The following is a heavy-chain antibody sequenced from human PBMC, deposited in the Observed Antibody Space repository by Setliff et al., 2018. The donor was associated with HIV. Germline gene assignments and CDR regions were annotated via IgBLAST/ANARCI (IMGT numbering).Heavy chain of an antibody. CDR3: ARIFGDQGYYYGMDV. Sequence: SETLSLTCTVSGGSVRSLSYSWGWIRQPPGKGLEWIGSIYYSGRTNYNPSLKRRVTISVDTSKNQFSLKLSSVIAAATAVYYCARIFGDQGYYYGMDVWGQGTTVTVS. CDR2: IYYSGRT. V-gene: IGHV4-39*07. CDR1: GGSVRSLSYS. D-gene: IGHD3-3*01. J-gene: IGHJ6*02.